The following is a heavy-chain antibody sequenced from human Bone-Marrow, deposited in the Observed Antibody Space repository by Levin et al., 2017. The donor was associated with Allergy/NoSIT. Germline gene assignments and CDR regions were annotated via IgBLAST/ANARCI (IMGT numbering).Heavy chain of an antibody. CDR2: IIPIFGTA. D-gene: IGHD5-12*01. V-gene: IGHV1-69*06. CDR3: ARTGPYSGYDFFDY. J-gene: IGHJ4*02. Sequence: SVKVSCKASGGTFSSYAISWVRQAPGQGLEWMGGIIPIFGTANYAQKFQGRVTITADKSTSTAYMELSSLRSEDTAVYYCARTGPYSGYDFFDYWGQGTLVTVSS. CDR1: GGTFSSYA.